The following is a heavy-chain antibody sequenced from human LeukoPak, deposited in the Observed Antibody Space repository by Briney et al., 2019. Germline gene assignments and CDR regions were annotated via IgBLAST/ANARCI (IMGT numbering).Heavy chain of an antibody. CDR3: ARSSLYSSSWYFDY. CDR2: IYYSGST. Sequence: SETLSLTCTVSCGSISSGDYYWSWIRQPPGKGLEWIGYIYYSGSTYYNPSLKSRVTISVDTSKNQFSLKLSSVTAADTAVYYCARSSLYSSSWYFDYWGQGTLVTVSS. J-gene: IGHJ4*02. V-gene: IGHV4-30-4*08. D-gene: IGHD6-13*01. CDR1: CGSISSGDYY.